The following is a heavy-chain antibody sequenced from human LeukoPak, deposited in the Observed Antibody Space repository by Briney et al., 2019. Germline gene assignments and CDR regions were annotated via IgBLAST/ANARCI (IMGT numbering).Heavy chain of an antibody. CDR1: GGTFSSYA. Sequence: SVKVSCKASGGTFSSYAISWVRQAPGQGLEWMGGIIPIFGTANYAQKFQGRVTITADESTSTAYMELSSLRSEDTAVYYCARTNPLGAVAGTSWVQIDYWGQGTLVTVSS. J-gene: IGHJ4*02. CDR3: ARTNPLGAVAGTSWVQIDY. CDR2: IIPIFGTA. V-gene: IGHV1-69*13. D-gene: IGHD6-19*01.